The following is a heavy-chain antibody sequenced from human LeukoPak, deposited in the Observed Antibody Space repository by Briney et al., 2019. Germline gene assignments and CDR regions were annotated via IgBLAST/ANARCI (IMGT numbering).Heavy chain of an antibody. J-gene: IGHJ4*02. Sequence: GGSLRLSCAASGFTFSNYNMNWVRQAPGKGLEWVSYISLSSSSIYYADSVKGRFTISRDNAKNSLYLQMNSLRAEDTAVYYCARDSHRGYSYGYNYWGQGTLVTVSS. D-gene: IGHD5-18*01. V-gene: IGHV3-21*05. CDR3: ARDSHRGYSYGYNY. CDR2: ISLSSSSI. CDR1: GFTFSNYN.